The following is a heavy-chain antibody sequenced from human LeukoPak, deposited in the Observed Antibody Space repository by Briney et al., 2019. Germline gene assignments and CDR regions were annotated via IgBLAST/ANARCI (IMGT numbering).Heavy chain of an antibody. CDR2: INPNSGGT. Sequence: ASVKVSCEASGYTFTGYYMHRVRQAPGQGLEWMGRINPNSGGTNYAQKFQGRVTMTRDTSISTAYMELSRLRSDDTAVYYCARKHGIVGARADYYYYGMDVWGQGTTVTVSS. V-gene: IGHV1-2*06. D-gene: IGHD1-26*01. CDR3: ARKHGIVGARADYYYYGMDV. J-gene: IGHJ6*02. CDR1: GYTFTGYY.